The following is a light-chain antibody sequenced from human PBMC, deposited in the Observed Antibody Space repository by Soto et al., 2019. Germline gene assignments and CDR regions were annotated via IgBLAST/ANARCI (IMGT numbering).Light chain of an antibody. V-gene: IGKV1-5*01. CDR2: AAS. CDR1: QSISNY. CDR3: QQYNSYST. Sequence: DIQMTQSPSTLSASVGGRVTITCRASQSISNYLNWYQQKPGKAPKLLISAASSLQSGVPSRFSGSGSGTEFTLTISSLQPDDFATYYCQQYNSYSTFGQGTKVDIK. J-gene: IGKJ1*01.